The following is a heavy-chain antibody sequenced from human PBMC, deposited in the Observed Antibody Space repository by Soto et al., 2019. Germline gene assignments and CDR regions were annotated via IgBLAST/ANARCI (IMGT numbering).Heavy chain of an antibody. CDR1: GGSISSGGYY. CDR3: ARELRFGEDYYGMDV. V-gene: IGHV4-31*03. J-gene: IGHJ6*02. Sequence: QVQLQESGPGLVKPSQTLSLTCTVSGGSISSGGYYWSWIRQHPGKGLEWIGYIYYSGSTYYNPSLKSRVTISVDTSKNQFSLKLSAVTAADTAVYYCARELRFGEDYYGMDVWGQGTTVTVSS. CDR2: IYYSGST. D-gene: IGHD3-10*01.